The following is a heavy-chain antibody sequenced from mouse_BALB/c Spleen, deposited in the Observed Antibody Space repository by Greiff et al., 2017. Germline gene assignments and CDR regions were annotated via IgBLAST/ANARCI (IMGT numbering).Heavy chain of an antibody. CDR1: GFTFSSFG. J-gene: IGHJ1*01. CDR2: ISSGSSTI. D-gene: IGHD2-4*01. Sequence: EVKVVESGGGLVQPGGSRKLSCAASGFTFSSFGMHWVRQAPEKGLEWVAYISSGSSTIYYADTVKGRFTISRDNPKNTLFLQMTSLRSEDTAMYYCARGGEDYDYDGGYFDVWGAGTTVTVSS. V-gene: IGHV5-17*02. CDR3: ARGGEDYDYDGGYFDV.